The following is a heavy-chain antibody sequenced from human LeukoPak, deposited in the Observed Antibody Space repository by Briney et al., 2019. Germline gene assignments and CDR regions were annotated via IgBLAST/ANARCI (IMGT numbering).Heavy chain of an antibody. CDR2: IYYSGTT. CDR3: ATTSIFGELSRGHAFDI. Sequence: SETLSLTCTVSGGSISSSSYYWGWIRQPPGKGLEWIGSIYYSGTTYYNPSLKSRVTISVDTSKNQFFLRLSSMTAADTAAYYCATTSIFGELSRGHAFDIWGQGTTVTVSS. J-gene: IGHJ3*02. CDR1: GGSISSSSYY. D-gene: IGHD3-16*02. V-gene: IGHV4-39*07.